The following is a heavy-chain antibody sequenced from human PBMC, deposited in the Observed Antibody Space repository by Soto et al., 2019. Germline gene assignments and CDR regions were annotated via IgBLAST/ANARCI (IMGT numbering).Heavy chain of an antibody. D-gene: IGHD1-26*01. CDR2: INPNSGGT. J-gene: IGHJ4*02. Sequence: EASVKVSCKASGYTFTGYYMHWVRQAPGQGLEWMGWINPNSGGTNYAQKFQGWVTMTRDTSISTAYMELSRLRSDDTAVYYCARALAIVGAPPHFDYWGRGTLVTVSS. V-gene: IGHV1-2*04. CDR1: GYTFTGYY. CDR3: ARALAIVGAPPHFDY.